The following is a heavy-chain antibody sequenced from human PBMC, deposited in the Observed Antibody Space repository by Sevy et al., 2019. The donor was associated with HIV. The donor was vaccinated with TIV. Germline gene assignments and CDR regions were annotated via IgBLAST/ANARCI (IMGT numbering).Heavy chain of an antibody. CDR2: KTGGAGVT. CDR1: GFSLSNYA. J-gene: IGHJ4*02. Sequence: GGSLRLSCAASGFSLSNYAMSWVRQAPGKGLEWISTKTGGAGVTYYADSVKGRFTISRDNSKNTLFLQMNSLRAEDTGLYYCAKGRIPSIGTLGPFDSWGQGTLVTVSS. CDR3: AKGRIPSIGTLGPFDS. V-gene: IGHV3-23*01. D-gene: IGHD6-6*01.